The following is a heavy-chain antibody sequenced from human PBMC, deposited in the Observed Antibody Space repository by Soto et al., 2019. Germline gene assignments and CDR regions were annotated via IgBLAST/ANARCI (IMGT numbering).Heavy chain of an antibody. D-gene: IGHD5-12*01. V-gene: IGHV1-46*01. CDR3: ARDGYSGYDPNWFDP. J-gene: IGHJ5*02. Sequence: QVQLVRSGAEVKKPGASVKVSCKASGYTFTSYYMHWVRQAPGQGLEWMGIINPSGGSTSYAQKFQGRVTMTRDTSTSTVYMELSSLRSEDTAVYYCARDGYSGYDPNWFDPWGQGTLVTVSS. CDR1: GYTFTSYY. CDR2: INPSGGST.